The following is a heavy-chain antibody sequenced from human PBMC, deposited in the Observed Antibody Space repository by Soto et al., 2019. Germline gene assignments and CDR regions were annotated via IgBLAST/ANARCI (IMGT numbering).Heavy chain of an antibody. CDR2: IYSGGST. D-gene: IGHD6-19*01. J-gene: IGHJ4*02. CDR1: GFTVSSNY. Sequence: EVQLVESGGGLVQPGGSLRLSCAASGFTVSSNYMSWVRQAPGKGLEWVSVIYSGGSTYYADSVKGRFTISRDNSKNTLYLQMNSLRAEDTAVYYCARDPYSGGWYGPFDYWGQGTLVTVSS. CDR3: ARDPYSGGWYGPFDY. V-gene: IGHV3-66*01.